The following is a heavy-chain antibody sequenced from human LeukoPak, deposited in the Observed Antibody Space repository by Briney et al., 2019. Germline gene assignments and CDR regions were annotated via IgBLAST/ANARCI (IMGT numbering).Heavy chain of an antibody. CDR3: ARGCCSGGFCYWDYYYYYMDV. D-gene: IGHD2-15*01. J-gene: IGHJ6*03. CDR1: GFTFSSYW. V-gene: IGHV3-7*03. CDR2: IKQDGSEK. Sequence: PGGSLRLSCAASGFTFSSYWMSWVRQAPGKGLEWVANIKQDGSEKYYVDSVKGRFTISRDNAKNSLYLQMNSLRAEDTALYYCARGCCSGGFCYWDYYYYYMDVWGKGTTVTVSS.